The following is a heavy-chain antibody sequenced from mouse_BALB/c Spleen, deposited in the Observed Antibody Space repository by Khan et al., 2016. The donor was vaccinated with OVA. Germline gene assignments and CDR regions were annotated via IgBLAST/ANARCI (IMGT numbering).Heavy chain of an antibody. J-gene: IGHJ4*01. V-gene: IGHV9-3-1*01. CDR1: GHTFTKFG. CDR2: INTYTGEP. D-gene: IGHD2-10*01. CDR3: ARHPYFSYVLDN. Sequence: QVQLKQSGPEVKKPGETVKISCKASGHTFTKFGMNWVKQAPGKGLKWMGWINTYTGEPTYADDFNGRFAFSLETSASTAYLQINNLKNEDTTTYFCARHPYFSYVLDNWGQGTSVTVSS.